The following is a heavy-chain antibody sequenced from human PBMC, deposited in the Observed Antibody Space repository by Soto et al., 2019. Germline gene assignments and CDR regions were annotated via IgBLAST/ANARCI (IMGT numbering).Heavy chain of an antibody. CDR2: INHSGST. D-gene: IGHD3-22*01. CDR3: ARGPLHYYDSSGYSWDI. V-gene: IGHV4-34*01. J-gene: IGHJ3*02. Sequence: SETLSLTCAVYGGSFSGYYWSWIRQPPGKGLEWIGEINHSGSTNYNPSLKSRVTISVDTSKNQFSLKLSSVTAADTAVYYCARGPLHYYDSSGYSWDIWGQGTMVTVS. CDR1: GGSFSGYY.